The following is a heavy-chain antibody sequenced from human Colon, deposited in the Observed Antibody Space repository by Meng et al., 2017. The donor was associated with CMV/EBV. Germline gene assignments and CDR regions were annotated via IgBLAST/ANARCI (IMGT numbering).Heavy chain of an antibody. CDR3: AKNRAYSSSSGDWFDP. V-gene: IGHV3-23*01. D-gene: IGHD6-6*01. CDR2: INAGRGDT. Sequence: GESLKISCAASGFIFDTYAMSWVRQAPGKGLEWVSTINAGRGDTYYADSVKGRCTISRDHSKNTVYLQLSGLTTEDTALYYCAKNRAYSSSSGDWFDPWGQGTLVTVSS. CDR1: GFIFDTYA. J-gene: IGHJ5*02.